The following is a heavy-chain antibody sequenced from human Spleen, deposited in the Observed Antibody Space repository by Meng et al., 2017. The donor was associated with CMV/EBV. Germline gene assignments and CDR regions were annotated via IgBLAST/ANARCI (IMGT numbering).Heavy chain of an antibody. CDR1: GYTINEYG. CDR2: ISALNGHT. D-gene: IGHD1-26*01. V-gene: IGHV1-18*01. Sequence: CSTSGYTINEYGISWLRPAPGQSFEWMGWISALNGHTASAQKIRGRLTMTTDTSTSTAYMDLRSLTFDDTAVYYCARSLGATVYWGQGTLVTVSS. J-gene: IGHJ4*02. CDR3: ARSLGATVY.